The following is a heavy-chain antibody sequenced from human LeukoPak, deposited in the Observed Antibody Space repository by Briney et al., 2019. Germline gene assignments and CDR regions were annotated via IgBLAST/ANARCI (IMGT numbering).Heavy chain of an antibody. CDR1: GYTFPSYD. Sequence: GAPVKVSCKPSGYTFPSYDINWVRQAPGQGLEWMGWMNPNNGNTGYAQKFQGRVTMTRSTSISTAYMELSSLRSEDTAVYYCARLASSSWPLYYYYGMDVWGQGTTVTVSS. CDR2: MNPNNGNT. CDR3: ARLASSSWPLYYYYGMDV. D-gene: IGHD6-13*01. V-gene: IGHV1-8*01. J-gene: IGHJ6*02.